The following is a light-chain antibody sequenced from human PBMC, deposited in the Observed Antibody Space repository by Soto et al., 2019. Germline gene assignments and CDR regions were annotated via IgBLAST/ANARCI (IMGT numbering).Light chain of an antibody. V-gene: IGKV3-20*01. CDR3: QQYGSSPWT. J-gene: IGKJ1*01. CDR1: QSVATN. Sequence: IVLTQSPGTLSLSPGERAPLSCRASQSVATNFAWYQQKPGQAPRLLIYGASTRATGIPARFSGSGSGTDFTLTISRLEPEDFAVYYCQQYGSSPWTFGQGTKVDIK. CDR2: GAS.